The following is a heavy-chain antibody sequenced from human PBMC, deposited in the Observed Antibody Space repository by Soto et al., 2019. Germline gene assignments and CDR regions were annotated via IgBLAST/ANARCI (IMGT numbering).Heavy chain of an antibody. Sequence: QVQLVQSGAEVKKPGSSVKVSCKASGGTFSSYTISWVRQAPGQGLEWMGRIIPILGIANYAQKFQGRVTITADKSTSTAYMELSSLRSEDTAVYYCARGHGDVYYYCYMDVWGKGTTVTVSS. CDR3: ARGHGDVYYYCYMDV. CDR1: GGTFSSYT. CDR2: IIPILGIA. D-gene: IGHD4-17*01. J-gene: IGHJ6*03. V-gene: IGHV1-69*02.